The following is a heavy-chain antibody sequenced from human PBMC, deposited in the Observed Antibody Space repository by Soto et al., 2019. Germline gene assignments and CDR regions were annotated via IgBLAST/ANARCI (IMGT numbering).Heavy chain of an antibody. CDR2: VYSSGTT. J-gene: IGHJ4*02. CDR1: GDSINSYW. V-gene: IGHV4-4*07. CDR3: ARDIGSYAYGEGY. Sequence: QVQLQESGPGLVKPSETLSLTCSVSGDSINSYWWSWIRQPAGKGLEWIGRVYSSGTTDYNPSLNSRATLSVETSKNQFSLKLSSVTAADTAVYYCARDIGSYAYGEGYWGQGIQVTVSS. D-gene: IGHD3-10*01.